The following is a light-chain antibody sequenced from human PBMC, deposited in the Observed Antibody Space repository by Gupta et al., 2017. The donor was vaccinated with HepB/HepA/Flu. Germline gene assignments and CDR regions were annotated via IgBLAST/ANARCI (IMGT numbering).Light chain of an antibody. V-gene: IGKV3-15*01. J-gene: IGKJ4*01. CDR2: EAS. Sequence: ERVMTQSPATLSVSPGERVTLSCRASQSVASNLAWYQQKAGQVPRLLIYEASTRATGIPTRCSGSGSGTEFTLTISSLKSADLAVDDCQQYKHWPLTFGGGTKVEIK. CDR1: QSVASN. CDR3: QQYKHWPLT.